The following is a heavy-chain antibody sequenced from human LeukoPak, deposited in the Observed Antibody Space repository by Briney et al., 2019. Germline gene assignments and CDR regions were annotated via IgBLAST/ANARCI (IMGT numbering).Heavy chain of an antibody. V-gene: IGHV3-21*01. CDR2: ISSSSSYI. D-gene: IGHD3-10*01. CDR1: GFTFSSYS. Sequence: GGSLRLSCAASGFTFSSYSMNWVRQAPGKGLEWVSSISSSSSYIYYADSVKGRFTISRDNAKNSLYLQMNSLRAEDTAVYYCARDPPGSYYLFYYMDVWGKGTTVTISS. CDR3: ARDPPGSYYLFYYMDV. J-gene: IGHJ6*03.